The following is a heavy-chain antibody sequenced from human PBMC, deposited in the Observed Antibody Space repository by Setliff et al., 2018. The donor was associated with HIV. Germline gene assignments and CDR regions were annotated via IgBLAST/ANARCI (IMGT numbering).Heavy chain of an antibody. J-gene: IGHJ5*02. Sequence: ASVKVSCKASGGTFSSYATSWVRQALGQGLEWMGRIGGDNANIKFAQSFQGRVTMTTDTSTNTAYLELTSLRSDDTAVYYCARYAASGTGWFDPWGQGTQVTVSS. CDR1: GGTFSSYA. CDR2: IGGDNANI. D-gene: IGHD2-8*02. V-gene: IGHV1-18*01. CDR3: ARYAASGTGWFDP.